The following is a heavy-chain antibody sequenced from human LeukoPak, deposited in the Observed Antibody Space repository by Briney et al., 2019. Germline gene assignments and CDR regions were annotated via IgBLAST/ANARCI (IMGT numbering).Heavy chain of an antibody. Sequence: SETLSLTCTVYSGSIISSSYYWGWIRQPPGKGLEYIASMYYTGSTYYNPSLKSRVTMSVDTSKNQFSLKLSSVTAADTAVYYCARRSGLVGDPARFDFWGQGALVTVSS. D-gene: IGHD3-16*01. CDR3: ARRSGLVGDPARFDF. CDR2: MYYTGST. CDR1: SGSIISSSYY. J-gene: IGHJ4*02. V-gene: IGHV4-39*01.